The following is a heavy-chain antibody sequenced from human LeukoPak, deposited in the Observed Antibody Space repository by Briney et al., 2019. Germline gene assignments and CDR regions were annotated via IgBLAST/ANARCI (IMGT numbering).Heavy chain of an antibody. CDR3: ARVPSTGRIAAAGTRRFDP. J-gene: IGHJ5*02. V-gene: IGHV1-18*01. CDR1: GYTFTSYG. CDR2: ISAYNGNT. Sequence: ASVKVSCKASGYTFTSYGISWVRQAPGQGLEWMGWISAYNGNTNYAQKLQGRVTMTTDTSTSTAYMELRSLRSDDTAVYYCARVPSTGRIAAAGTRRFDPWGQGTLVTVSS. D-gene: IGHD6-13*01.